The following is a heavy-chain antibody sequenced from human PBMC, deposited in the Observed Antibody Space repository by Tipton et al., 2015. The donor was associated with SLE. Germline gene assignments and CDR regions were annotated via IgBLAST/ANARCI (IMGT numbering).Heavy chain of an antibody. Sequence: SLRLSCAASGFTFSSYSMNWVRQAPGKGLEWVSYISSSSSTIYYADSVKGRFTISRDNAKNSLYLQMNSLRADDTAVYYCARDPTIAVARNYFDYWGQGTLVTVSS. J-gene: IGHJ4*02. V-gene: IGHV3-48*01. D-gene: IGHD6-19*01. CDR1: GFTFSSYS. CDR2: ISSSSSTI. CDR3: ARDPTIAVARNYFDY.